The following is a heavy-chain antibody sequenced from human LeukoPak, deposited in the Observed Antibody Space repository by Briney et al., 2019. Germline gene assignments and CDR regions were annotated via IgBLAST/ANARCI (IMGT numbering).Heavy chain of an antibody. CDR2: IYYSGST. CDR1: GGSFSGYY. J-gene: IGHJ1*01. D-gene: IGHD2-15*01. Sequence: SETLSLTCAVYGGSFSGYYWSWIRQPPGKGLEWIGYIYYSGSTNYNPSLKSRVTISVDTSKNQFSLKLSSVTAADTAVYYCARADHCSGGSCYSWYFQHWGQGTLVTVSS. CDR3: ARADHCSGGSCYSWYFQH. V-gene: IGHV4-59*01.